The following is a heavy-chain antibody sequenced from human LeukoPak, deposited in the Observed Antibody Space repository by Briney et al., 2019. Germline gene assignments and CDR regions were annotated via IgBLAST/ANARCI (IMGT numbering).Heavy chain of an antibody. Sequence: PGGSLRLSCAASGFTFSTYSMHWVRQAPGKGLVWVSRIHSDGSSTTYADSVKGRFTISRDNAKDSLYLQMNSLRAEDTAVYYCAKRDLYGSGSYYVYWGQGTLVTVSS. D-gene: IGHD3-10*01. J-gene: IGHJ4*02. CDR3: AKRDLYGSGSYYVY. CDR2: IHSDGSST. V-gene: IGHV3-74*01. CDR1: GFTFSTYS.